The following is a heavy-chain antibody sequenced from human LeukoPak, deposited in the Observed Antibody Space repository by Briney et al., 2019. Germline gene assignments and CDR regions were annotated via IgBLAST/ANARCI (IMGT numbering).Heavy chain of an antibody. V-gene: IGHV1-18*01. Sequence: GASVKVSFKASGYTFTSYGINLVRQAPGQGLEWMGWISAYNGNTNYAQKHQGRVTMTTDTSTSTAYMELRSLRSDDTAVYYCARDPVYDFWSSYNMGWDYWGQGTLVTVSS. CDR2: ISAYNGNT. CDR3: ARDPVYDFWSSYNMGWDY. CDR1: GYTFTSYG. J-gene: IGHJ4*02. D-gene: IGHD3-3*01.